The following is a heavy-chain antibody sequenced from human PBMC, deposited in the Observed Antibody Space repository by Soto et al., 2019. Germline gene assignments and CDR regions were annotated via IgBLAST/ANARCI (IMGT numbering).Heavy chain of an antibody. J-gene: IGHJ5*01. Sequence: GASVKVSCKASGYTFTSYGISWVRQAPGQGLEWMGWISAYNGNTNYAQKLQGRVTMTTDTSTSTAYMALRSLRSDDTAIYYCVRDQKYFRVNGNWFDSWGQGTLVTVSS. CDR3: VRDQKYFRVNGNWFDS. V-gene: IGHV1-18*01. CDR1: GYTFTSYG. D-gene: IGHD2-2*01. CDR2: ISAYNGNT.